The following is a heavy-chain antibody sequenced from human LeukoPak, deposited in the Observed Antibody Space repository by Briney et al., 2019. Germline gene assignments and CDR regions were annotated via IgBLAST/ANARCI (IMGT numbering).Heavy chain of an antibody. Sequence: GGSLRLSCAASGFTFSSYGMHWVRQAPGKGLEWVAVIWYDGSNKYYADSVKGRSTISRDNSKNTLYLQMNSLRAEDTAVYYCAREGSPDAFDIWGQGTMVTVSS. J-gene: IGHJ3*02. V-gene: IGHV3-33*01. CDR3: AREGSPDAFDI. CDR1: GFTFSSYG. CDR2: IWYDGSNK. D-gene: IGHD1-26*01.